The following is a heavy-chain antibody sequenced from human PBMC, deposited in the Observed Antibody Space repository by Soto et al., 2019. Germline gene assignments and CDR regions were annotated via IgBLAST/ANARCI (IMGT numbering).Heavy chain of an antibody. CDR1: GGSISSSSYY. D-gene: IGHD2-15*01. Sequence: QLQLQESGPGLVKPSETLSLTCTVSGGSISSSSYYWGWIRQPPGKGLEWIGSIYYSGSTYYNPYLKSRVTISVDTSKNQFSLKLSSVTAADTAVYYCARHVGYCSGGSCRVDYWGQGTLVTVSS. J-gene: IGHJ4*02. CDR3: ARHVGYCSGGSCRVDY. V-gene: IGHV4-39*01. CDR2: IYYSGST.